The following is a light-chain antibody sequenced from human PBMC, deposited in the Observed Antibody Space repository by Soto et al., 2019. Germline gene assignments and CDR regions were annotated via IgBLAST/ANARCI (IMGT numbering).Light chain of an antibody. CDR3: AAWDDSLSGRV. J-gene: IGLJ1*01. Sequence: QSVPTQPPSASGTPGQRVSISCSGGSSNIGSHNVYWYQQLPGTAPKLLIFKNNQRPSGVPDRFPGSKSGTSASLAISGLRSEDEADYYCAAWDDSLSGRVFGTGTKVTVL. CDR2: KNN. V-gene: IGLV1-47*01. CDR1: SSNIGSHN.